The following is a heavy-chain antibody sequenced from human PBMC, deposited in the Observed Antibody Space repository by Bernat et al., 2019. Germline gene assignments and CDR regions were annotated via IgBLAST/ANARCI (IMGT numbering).Heavy chain of an antibody. D-gene: IGHD6-6*01. CDR1: GFSFSSYW. Sequence: EVQLVESGGGLVQPGGSLRLSCVASGFSFSSYWMSWVRQAPGKGLEWVANIKPDGSEKYYVDSVKGRFTISRDNSKNTLYLQMNSLRAEDTAVYYCARESLAHGMDVWGQGTTVTVSS. CDR2: IKPDGSEK. V-gene: IGHV3-7*01. CDR3: ARESLAHGMDV. J-gene: IGHJ6*02.